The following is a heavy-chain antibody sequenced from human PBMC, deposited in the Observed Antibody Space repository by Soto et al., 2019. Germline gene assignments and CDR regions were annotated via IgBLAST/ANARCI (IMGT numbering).Heavy chain of an antibody. D-gene: IGHD3-10*01. CDR2: IWYDGSNK. CDR3: ARAEGFYYGSGSYYNPGSYYCYYMDV. CDR1: GFTFSSYG. J-gene: IGHJ6*03. V-gene: IGHV3-33*01. Sequence: VQLVESGGGVVQPGRSLRLSCAASGFTFSSYGMHWVRQAPGKGLEWVAVIWYDGSNKYYADSVKGRFTISRDNSKNTVYLQMNSLRAEDTAVYYCARAEGFYYGSGSYYNPGSYYCYYMDVWGKGTTVTVSS.